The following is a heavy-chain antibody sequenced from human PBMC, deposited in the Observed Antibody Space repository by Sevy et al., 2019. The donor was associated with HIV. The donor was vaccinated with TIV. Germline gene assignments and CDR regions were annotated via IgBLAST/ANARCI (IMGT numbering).Heavy chain of an antibody. J-gene: IGHJ6*02. Sequence: SETLSLTCSVSGASVSAANDYWTWIRQPPGKGLEWIGNVYYFGSTKYNPSLKSRVTISLGTSQKQFSLRLTYVTAAGTAVYYCARDQYYDSLTGLYAIDDWGQGTTVTVSS. CDR1: GASVSAANDY. V-gene: IGHV4-61*01. CDR3: ARDQYYDSLTGLYAIDD. D-gene: IGHD3-9*01. CDR2: VYYFGST.